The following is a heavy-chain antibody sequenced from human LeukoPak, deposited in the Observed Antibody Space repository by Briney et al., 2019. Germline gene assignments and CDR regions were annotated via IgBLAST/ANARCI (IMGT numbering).Heavy chain of an antibody. V-gene: IGHV1-2*02. D-gene: IGHD6-13*01. J-gene: IGHJ4*02. CDR1: GYTFTGYY. CDR3: ARDYSSSWYSLYYFDY. CDR2: INPNSGGT. Sequence: GASVKVSYKASGYTFTGYYMHWVRQAPGQGLEWMGWINPNSGGTNYAQKFQGRVTMTRDTSISTAYMELSRLRSDDTAVYYCARDYSSSWYSLYYFDYWGQGTLVTVSS.